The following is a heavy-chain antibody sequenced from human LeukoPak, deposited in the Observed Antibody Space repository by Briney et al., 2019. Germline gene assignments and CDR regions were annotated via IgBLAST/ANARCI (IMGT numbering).Heavy chain of an antibody. J-gene: IGHJ4*02. CDR1: GYSFNDYW. V-gene: IGHV5-51*01. CDR3: ARARHYGSGSYYPFDY. CDR2: IYPGDSDT. D-gene: IGHD3-10*01. Sequence: GESLKISCKGSGYSFNDYWVGWVRQMPGKGLEWMGIIYPGDSDTRYSPSFQGQVTISADKSISTAYLQWSSLKASVTAMYYCARARHYGSGSYYPFDYWGQGILVTVSS.